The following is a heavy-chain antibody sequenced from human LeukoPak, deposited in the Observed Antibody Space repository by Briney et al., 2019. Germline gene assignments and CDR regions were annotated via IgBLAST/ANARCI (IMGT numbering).Heavy chain of an antibody. CDR3: AKDSSTYGDYGDNWFDP. Sequence: GGSLRLSCAASGFTFSSYGMHWVRQAPGRGLEWVAVMSYDGSNKQYADSVKGRFTISRDNSKNTLYLQMNSLRAEDTAVYYCAKDSSTYGDYGDNWFDPWGREPWSPSPQ. CDR2: MSYDGSNK. CDR1: GFTFSSYG. J-gene: IGHJ5*02. D-gene: IGHD4-17*01. V-gene: IGHV3-30*18.